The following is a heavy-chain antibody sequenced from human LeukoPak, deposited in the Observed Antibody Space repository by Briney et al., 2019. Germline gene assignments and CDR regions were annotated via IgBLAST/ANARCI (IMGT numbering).Heavy chain of an antibody. Sequence: GGSLRLSCAASGFTFSSYAMSWVRQAPGKGLDWVSGISGSGGSTYYADSVKGRFTISRDYSKNTVYLQLNSLRAEDTAVYYCAKDLYYFGSGSHDYWGQGTLVTVSS. D-gene: IGHD3-10*01. CDR2: ISGSGGST. J-gene: IGHJ4*02. V-gene: IGHV3-23*01. CDR1: GFTFSSYA. CDR3: AKDLYYFGSGSHDY.